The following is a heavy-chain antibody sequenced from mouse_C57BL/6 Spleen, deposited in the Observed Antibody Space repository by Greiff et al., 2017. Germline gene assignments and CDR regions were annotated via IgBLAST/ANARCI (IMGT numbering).Heavy chain of an antibody. Sequence: EVKLMESEGGLVQPGSSMKLSCTASGFTFSDYYMAWVRQVPEKGLEWVANINYDGSSTYYLDSLKSRFIISRDNAKNILYLQMSSLKSEDTATYYCARALPAQVSYAMDYWGQGTSVTVSS. J-gene: IGHJ4*01. CDR3: ARALPAQVSYAMDY. V-gene: IGHV5-16*01. CDR1: GFTFSDYY. D-gene: IGHD3-2*02. CDR2: INYDGSST.